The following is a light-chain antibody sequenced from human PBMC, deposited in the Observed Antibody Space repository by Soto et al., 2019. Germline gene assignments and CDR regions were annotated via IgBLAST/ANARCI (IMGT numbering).Light chain of an antibody. CDR1: QSISSW. CDR2: KAS. CDR3: QQYNSYSNT. J-gene: IGKJ2*01. V-gene: IGKV1-5*03. Sequence: DIQMTQSPSTLSASVGDRVTITCRASQSISSWLAWYQQKPGKAPKLLIYKASSLESGVPSRFSGSGSGTXXXLXXSXLQPDDFATYXXQQYNSYSNTFGQGTKLEIK.